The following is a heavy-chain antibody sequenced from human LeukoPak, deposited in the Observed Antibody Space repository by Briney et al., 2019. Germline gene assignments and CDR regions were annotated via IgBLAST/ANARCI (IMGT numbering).Heavy chain of an antibody. Sequence: ASVKVSCKASGGTFSSYAISWVRQAPGQGLEWMGGIIPIFGTANYAQKFQGRVTITADKSTSTAYMELSSLRSEDTAVYYCARDFNNYYGSGSLGPEYYYYYYYMDVWGKGTTVTVSS. CDR2: IIPIFGTA. D-gene: IGHD3-10*01. CDR1: GGTFSSYA. V-gene: IGHV1-69*06. CDR3: ARDFNNYYGSGSLGPEYYYYYYYMDV. J-gene: IGHJ6*03.